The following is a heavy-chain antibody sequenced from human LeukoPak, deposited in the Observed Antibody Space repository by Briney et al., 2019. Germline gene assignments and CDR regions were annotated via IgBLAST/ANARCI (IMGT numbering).Heavy chain of an antibody. CDR1: GFSLRTSGVG. J-gene: IGHJ4*02. CDR2: IYWDDDN. D-gene: IGHD3-16*01. V-gene: IGHV2-5*02. CDR3: AHRGANVLLDY. Sequence: SGPTLVKPTQTLTLTCTFSGFSLRTSGVGVGWIRQPPGKALEWLALIYWDDDNRYSPSLKSRLTITKDTSKNQVVLTMTNMDPVDTATYYCAHRGANVLLDYWGQGTLVTVSS.